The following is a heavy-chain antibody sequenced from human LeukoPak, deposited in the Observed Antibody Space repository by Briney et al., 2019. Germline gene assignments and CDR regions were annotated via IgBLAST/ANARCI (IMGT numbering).Heavy chain of an antibody. V-gene: IGHV3-23*01. CDR2: ISGSGGST. CDR3: AKDRTGYFDY. CDR1: GFTFSSYA. D-gene: IGHD4-17*01. Sequence: GGSLRLSCAASGFTFSSYAMSWVRQAPGKGLEWVSAISGSGGSTYYADSVKGRFPISRDNSKNTLYLQMNSLRAEGTAVYYCAKDRTGYFDYWGQGTLVTVSS. J-gene: IGHJ4*02.